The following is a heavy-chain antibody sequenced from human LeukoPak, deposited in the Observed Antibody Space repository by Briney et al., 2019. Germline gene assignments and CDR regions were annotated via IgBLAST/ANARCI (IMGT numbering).Heavy chain of an antibody. D-gene: IGHD5-12*01. CDR3: ARSRGDY. Sequence: GGSLRLSCAASAFTFTDYWMTWVRQAPGKGLEWVANIKQDGSEKYYVDSVKGRFTISRDNAKNSLYLQMSSLRAEDTAVYYCARSRGDYWGQGTLVTVSS. J-gene: IGHJ4*02. CDR1: AFTFTDYW. CDR2: IKQDGSEK. V-gene: IGHV3-7*01.